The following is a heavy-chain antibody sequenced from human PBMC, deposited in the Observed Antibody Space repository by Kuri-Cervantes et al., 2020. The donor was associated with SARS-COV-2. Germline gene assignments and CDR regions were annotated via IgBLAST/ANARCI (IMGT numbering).Heavy chain of an antibody. CDR3: AREEEFRLYANYYYYMDV. D-gene: IGHD2-8*01. CDR1: GYTFTSFY. Sequence: ASVKVSCKASGYTFTSFYMHWVRQAPGQGLEWMGWINPNSGGTNYAQKFQGRVTITTDESTSTAYMELSSLRSEDTAVYYCAREEEFRLYANYYYYMDVWGKGTTVTVSS. CDR2: INPNSGGT. V-gene: IGHV1-2*02. J-gene: IGHJ6*03.